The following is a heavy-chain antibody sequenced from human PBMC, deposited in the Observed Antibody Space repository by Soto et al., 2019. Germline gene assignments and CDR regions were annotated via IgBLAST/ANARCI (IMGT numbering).Heavy chain of an antibody. CDR2: ISGSGGST. D-gene: IGHD3-3*01. V-gene: IGHV3-23*01. Sequence: EVQLLESGEGLVQPGGSLRLSCAASGFTFSSYAMSWVRQAPGKGLEWVSAISGSGGSTYYADSVKGRFTISRDNSKNTLYLQMNSLRAEDTAVYYCAKDADGVLRFLEWFDYWGQGTLVTVSS. J-gene: IGHJ4*02. CDR1: GFTFSSYA. CDR3: AKDADGVLRFLEWFDY.